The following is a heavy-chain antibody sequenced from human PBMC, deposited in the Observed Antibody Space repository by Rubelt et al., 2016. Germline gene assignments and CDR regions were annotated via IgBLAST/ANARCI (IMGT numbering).Heavy chain of an antibody. Sequence: QVQLQQSGPGLVKPSQTLSLTCAISGDSVSSNSATWNWIRQSPSRGLEWLGRTYYRSKWYSASAVSMKSRLSINPGTSKSQLSLQLNSVTPEDTAVYYCARGPGLLDYWDQGTLVTVSS. CDR3: ARGPGLLDY. J-gene: IGHJ4*02. D-gene: IGHD7-27*01. V-gene: IGHV6-1*01. CDR1: GDSVSSNSAT. CDR2: TYYRSKWYS.